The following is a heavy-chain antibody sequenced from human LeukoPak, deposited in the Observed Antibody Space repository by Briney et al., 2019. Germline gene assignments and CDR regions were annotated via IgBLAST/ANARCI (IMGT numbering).Heavy chain of an antibody. J-gene: IGHJ4*02. D-gene: IGHD6-13*01. CDR1: GFTFSDYY. Sequence: GGSLRLSCAASGFTFSDYYTSWIRQAPGKGLEWVSYISSSGSTIYYADSVKGRFTISRDNAKNSLYLQMNSLRAEDTAVYYCARLLYSSSWYVDYWGQGTLVTVSS. CDR2: ISSSGSTI. CDR3: ARLLYSSSWYVDY. V-gene: IGHV3-11*01.